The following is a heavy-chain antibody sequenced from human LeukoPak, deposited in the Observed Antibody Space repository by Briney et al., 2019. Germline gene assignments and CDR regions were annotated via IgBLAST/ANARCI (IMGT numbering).Heavy chain of an antibody. D-gene: IGHD3-22*01. CDR1: GFTFSSYA. CDR2: ISGSGGST. J-gene: IGHJ4*02. CDR3: AKGEGRITMIVVVIYYFDY. Sequence: PGGSLRLSCAASGFTFSSYAMSWVRQAPGKGLEWVSAISGSGGSTYYADSVKGRFTISRDNSKNTLYLQMNSLRAGDTAVYYCAKGEGRITMIVVVIYYFDYWGQGTLVTVSS. V-gene: IGHV3-23*01.